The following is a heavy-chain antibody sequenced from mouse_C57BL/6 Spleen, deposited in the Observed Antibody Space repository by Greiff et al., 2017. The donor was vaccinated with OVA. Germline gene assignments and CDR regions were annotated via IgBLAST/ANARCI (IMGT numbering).Heavy chain of an antibody. D-gene: IGHD1-1*01. Sequence: VHVKQSGAELVRPGASVKLSCTASGFNIKDDYMHWVKQRPEQGLEWIGWIDPENGDTEYASKFKGKATITADTSSNTAYLQLSSLTSEDTAVYYGTYYYGSSYLFAYWGQGTLVTVSA. CDR2: IDPENGDT. V-gene: IGHV14-4*01. J-gene: IGHJ3*01. CDR1: GFNIKDDY. CDR3: TYYYGSSYLFAY.